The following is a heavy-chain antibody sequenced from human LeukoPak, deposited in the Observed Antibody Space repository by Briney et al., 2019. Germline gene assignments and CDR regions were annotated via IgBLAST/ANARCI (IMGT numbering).Heavy chain of an antibody. Sequence: GRSLRLSCAASGFTFSSYAMHWVRQAPGKGLEWVAVISYDGSNKYYADSVKGRFTISRENSKNTLYLQMNRLRAEHTAVYYCARDQSGYYYDSSGYYSGPDYWGQGTLVTVSS. D-gene: IGHD3-22*01. CDR3: ARDQSGYYYDSSGYYSGPDY. J-gene: IGHJ4*02. CDR2: ISYDGSNK. CDR1: GFTFSSYA. V-gene: IGHV3-30-3*01.